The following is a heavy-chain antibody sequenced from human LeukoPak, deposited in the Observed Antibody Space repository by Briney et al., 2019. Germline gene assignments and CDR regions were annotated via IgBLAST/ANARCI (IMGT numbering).Heavy chain of an antibody. J-gene: IGHJ6*02. CDR1: GGTFSSYA. D-gene: IGHD3-16*01. CDR2: IIPIFGTA. CDR3: ARDGPDTSFGNFYAYNYYGMDV. Sequence: ASVKVSCKASGGTFSSYAISWVRQAPGQGLEWMGGIIPIFGTANYAQKFQGRVTITTDESTSTAYIELSSLRSEDTAVYYCARDGPDTSFGNFYAYNYYGMDVWGQGTTVTVSS. V-gene: IGHV1-69*05.